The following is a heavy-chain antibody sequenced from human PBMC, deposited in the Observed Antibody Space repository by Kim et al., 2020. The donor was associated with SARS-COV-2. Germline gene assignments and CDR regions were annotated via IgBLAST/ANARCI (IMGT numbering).Heavy chain of an antibody. J-gene: IGHJ4*02. CDR1: GGSISSSSYY. CDR2: IYYSGST. D-gene: IGHD5-18*01. Sequence: SETLSLTCTVSGGSISSSSYYWGWIRQPPGKGLEWIGSIYYSGSTYYNPSLKSRVTISVDTSKNQFSLKLSSVTAADTAVYYCARGGSYGHQAFDYWGQGTLVTVSS. V-gene: IGHV4-39*07. CDR3: ARGGSYGHQAFDY.